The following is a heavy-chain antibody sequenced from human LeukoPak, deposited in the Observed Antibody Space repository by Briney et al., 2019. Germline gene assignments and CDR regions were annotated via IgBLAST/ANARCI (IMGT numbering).Heavy chain of an antibody. J-gene: IGHJ4*02. D-gene: IGHD6-19*01. CDR3: AHRPPGWFNFDY. CDR2: IYWNDDK. V-gene: IGHV2-5*01. Sequence: SGPTLVKPTQTLTLTCTFSGFSLSTSGVGVGWIRQPPGKALEWLALIYWNDDKRYSPSLKSRLTITKDTSKNQVVLTMTNMDPVDTATYYCAHRPPGWFNFDYWGQGTLVTVSS. CDR1: GFSLSTSGVG.